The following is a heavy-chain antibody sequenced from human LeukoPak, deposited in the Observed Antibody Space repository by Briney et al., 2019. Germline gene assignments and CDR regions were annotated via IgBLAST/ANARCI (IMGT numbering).Heavy chain of an antibody. CDR1: GGTFSSYA. CDR3: ASGVFDWLLRYYYYMDV. J-gene: IGHJ6*03. V-gene: IGHV1-69*05. Sequence: EASVKVSCKASGGTFSSYAISWVRQAPGQGLEWMGGIIPIFGTANYAQKFQGRVTITTDESTSTAYMELSSLRSEDTAVYYCASGVFDWLLRYYYYMDVWGKGTTVTVSS. CDR2: IIPIFGTA. D-gene: IGHD3-9*01.